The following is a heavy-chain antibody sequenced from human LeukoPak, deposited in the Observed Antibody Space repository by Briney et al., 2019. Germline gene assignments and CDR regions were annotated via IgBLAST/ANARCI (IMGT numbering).Heavy chain of an antibody. J-gene: IGHJ4*02. CDR1: RFTFNSYP. Sequence: GGSLRLSCAASRFTFNSYPMNWVRQAPGKGLEWISYITTSGTIYYAGSVKGRFTISRDNSKNTLYLQMDSLRAEDTAVYYCARVLVELSTRIFDYWGQGTLVTVSS. CDR2: ITTSGTI. V-gene: IGHV3-48*01. CDR3: ARVLVELSTRIFDY. D-gene: IGHD3-16*02.